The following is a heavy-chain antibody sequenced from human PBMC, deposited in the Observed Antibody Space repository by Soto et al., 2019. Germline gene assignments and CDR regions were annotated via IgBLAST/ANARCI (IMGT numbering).Heavy chain of an antibody. D-gene: IGHD2-2*01. CDR3: ARDNCSSTSCSYWYLDL. J-gene: IGHJ2*01. CDR1: GGTFSSYT. CDR2: IIPILGIA. Sequence: ASVKVSCKASGGTFSSYTISWVRQAPGQGLEWMGRIIPILGIANYAQKFQGRVTITADKSTSTAYMELSSLRSEDTAVYYCARDNCSSTSCSYWYLDLWGRGTMVTVSS. V-gene: IGHV1-69*04.